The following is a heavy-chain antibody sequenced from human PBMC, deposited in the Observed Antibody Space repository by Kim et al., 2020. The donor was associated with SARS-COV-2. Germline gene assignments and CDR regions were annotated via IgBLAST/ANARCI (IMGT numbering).Heavy chain of an antibody. D-gene: IGHD6-19*01. J-gene: IGHJ5*02. V-gene: IGHV2-26*01. CDR1: FSNIRMG. CDR3: AVAAVSGTREFDP. CDR2: IFSNDEK. Sequence: SGPVLVKPTETLTLTCTVSFSNIRMGVSWIRQPPGKALEWLAHIFSNDEKSYSTSLKSRLTISRDISKSQVVLTMTNMDPVDTATYYCAVAAVSGTREFDPWGQGTLVTVSS.